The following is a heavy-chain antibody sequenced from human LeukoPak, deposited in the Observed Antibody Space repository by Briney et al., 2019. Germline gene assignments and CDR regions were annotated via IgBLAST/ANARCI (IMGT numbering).Heavy chain of an antibody. V-gene: IGHV4-59*01. J-gene: IGHJ5*02. Sequence: SETLSLTCTVSGGSISSYYWSWIRQPPGKGLEWIGYIYYRGSTNYNPSLTSRVTISVDTSKNQFSLKLSSVTAADTAVYYCARGYCSSTSCYWNWFDPWGQGTLVTVSS. CDR1: GGSISSYY. CDR3: ARGYCSSTSCYWNWFDP. CDR2: IYYRGST. D-gene: IGHD2-2*01.